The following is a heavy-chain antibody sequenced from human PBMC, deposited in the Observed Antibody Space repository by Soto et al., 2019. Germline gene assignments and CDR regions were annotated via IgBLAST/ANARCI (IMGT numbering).Heavy chain of an antibody. CDR1: GGSISSSNW. V-gene: IGHV4-4*02. J-gene: IGHJ4*02. CDR3: ARVQYTSGWYGDC. D-gene: IGHD6-19*01. CDR2: IYHSGST. Sequence: SETLSLTCAVSGGSISSSNWWSWVRQPPGKGLEWIGEIYHSGSTNYNPSLKSRVTISVDKSKNQFSLKLNSVTAADTAVYYCARVQYTSGWYGDCWGQGTLVTVSS.